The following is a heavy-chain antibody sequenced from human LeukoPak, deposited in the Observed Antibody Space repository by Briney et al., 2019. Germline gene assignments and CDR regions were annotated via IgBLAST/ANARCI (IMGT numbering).Heavy chain of an antibody. CDR1: GYTFTTYD. V-gene: IGHV1-8*01. Sequence: ASVKVSCKASGYTFTTYDINWVRQAPGQGPEWMGWMNPNSGNTGYAQKFQGRVTMTRNTSISTAYMELSSLRFEDTAVYYCAARGASSSSLRPLDFWGQGTLVTVSS. D-gene: IGHD6-6*01. J-gene: IGHJ4*02. CDR2: MNPNSGNT. CDR3: AARGASSSSLRPLDF.